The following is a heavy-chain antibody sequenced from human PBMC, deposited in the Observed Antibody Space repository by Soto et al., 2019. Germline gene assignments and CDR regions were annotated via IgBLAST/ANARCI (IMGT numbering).Heavy chain of an antibody. CDR3: TASGYSYGSYFDY. CDR2: IRSKAYGGTT. D-gene: IGHD5-18*01. Sequence: PGGSLRLSCTASGFTFGDYAMSWVRQAPGKGLEWMGFIRSKAYGGTTEYAASVKGRFTISRDDSKSIAYLQMNSLKTEDTAVYYCTASGYSYGSYFDYWGQGTLVTVSS. V-gene: IGHV3-49*04. CDR1: GFTFGDYA. J-gene: IGHJ4*02.